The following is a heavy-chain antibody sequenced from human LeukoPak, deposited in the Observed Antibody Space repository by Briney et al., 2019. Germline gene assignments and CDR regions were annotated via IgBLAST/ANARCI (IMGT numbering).Heavy chain of an antibody. CDR1: GGSISSYY. CDR2: IYYSGST. J-gene: IGHJ3*02. Sequence: SETLSLPCTVSGGSISSYYWSWIRQPPGKGLEWIGYIYYSGSTNYNPSLKSRVTISVDTSKNQFSLKLSSVTAADTAVYYCACQTNDVFDILGQGTMVTVSS. V-gene: IGHV4-59*08. CDR3: ACQTNDVFDI.